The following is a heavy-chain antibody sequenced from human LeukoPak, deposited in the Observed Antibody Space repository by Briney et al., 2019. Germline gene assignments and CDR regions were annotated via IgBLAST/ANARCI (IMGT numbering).Heavy chain of an antibody. CDR3: AKDANYYDSSGYFIPFDY. V-gene: IGHV3-23*01. J-gene: IGHJ4*02. D-gene: IGHD3-22*01. CDR2: ISGNGHQT. CDR1: GFTLSRFA. Sequence: PGGSRRLSCSASGFTLSRFAMTWVRQVPGRGLEWVSTISGNGHQTYYADSVKGRFSVSRDNSKNILYLQMDSLRADDSALYYCAKDANYYDSSGYFIPFDYWGQGTLVTVSS.